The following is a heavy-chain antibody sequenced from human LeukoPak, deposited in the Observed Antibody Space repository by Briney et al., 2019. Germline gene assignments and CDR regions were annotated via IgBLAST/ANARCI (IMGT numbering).Heavy chain of an antibody. D-gene: IGHD1-26*01. CDR1: GYSFTSYW. V-gene: IGHV5-51*01. Sequence: TGESLKISCQGSGYSFTSYWIGWVRQMPGKGLEWMGIIYPGDSDTRYSPSFQGQVTISADKSISTAYLQWGSLKASDTAMYYCARLSYSGSSLHFDYWGQGTLVTVSS. CDR2: IYPGDSDT. CDR3: ARLSYSGSSLHFDY. J-gene: IGHJ4*02.